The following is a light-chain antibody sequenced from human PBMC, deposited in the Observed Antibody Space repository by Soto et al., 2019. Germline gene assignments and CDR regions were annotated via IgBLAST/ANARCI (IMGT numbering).Light chain of an antibody. CDR2: DAS. Sequence: DIPMTQSPSSLSASVGDRVTITCQASQDISTYLNWYQHQPGKAPKLLIYDASKLETGVPSRFIGSGSGTDFTLIITRLQPEDIATYYWQQYDNLFTFGPGTKV. CDR3: QQYDNLFT. J-gene: IGKJ3*01. CDR1: QDISTY. V-gene: IGKV1-33*01.